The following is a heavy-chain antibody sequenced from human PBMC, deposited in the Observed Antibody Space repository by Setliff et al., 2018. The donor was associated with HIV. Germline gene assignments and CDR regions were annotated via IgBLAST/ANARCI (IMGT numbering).Heavy chain of an antibody. J-gene: IGHJ6*02. Sequence: SETLSLTCSVSGGAISGSGYYWSWIRQPPGKALEWIGYIYYSGSVYYNPSLKSRLTISVDTSKNQFSVKLNSVTAADTAVYYYARSKISGSNLETYGFDVWGQGTTVTVSS. CDR3: ARSKISGSNLETYGFDV. CDR2: IYYSGSV. D-gene: IGHD1-26*01. CDR1: GGAISGSGYY. V-gene: IGHV4-31*03.